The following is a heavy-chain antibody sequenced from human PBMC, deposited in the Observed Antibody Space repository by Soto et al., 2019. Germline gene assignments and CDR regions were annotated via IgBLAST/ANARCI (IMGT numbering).Heavy chain of an antibody. D-gene: IGHD6-6*01. J-gene: IGHJ4*02. V-gene: IGHV4-59*01. CDR1: GGSISSYY. Sequence: SETLSLTCTVSGGSISSYYWSWIRQPPGKGLEWIGYIYYSGSTNYNPSLKSRVTISVDTSKNQFSLKLSSVTAADTAVYYCARGATAARPGLDYWGQGTLVTVSS. CDR2: IYYSGST. CDR3: ARGATAARPGLDY.